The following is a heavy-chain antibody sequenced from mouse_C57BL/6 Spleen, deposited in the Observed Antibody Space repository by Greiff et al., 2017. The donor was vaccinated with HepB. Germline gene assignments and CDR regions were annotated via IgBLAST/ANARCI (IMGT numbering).Heavy chain of an antibody. CDR3: AAGNGYYDY. J-gene: IGHJ2*01. Sequence: EVKVVESGGGLVKPGGSLKLSCAASGFTFSDYGMHWVRQAPEKGLEWVAYISSGSSTIYYADTVKGRFTITRDNAKNTLFLQMTSLRSEDTAMYYCAAGNGYYDYWGQGTTLTVSS. D-gene: IGHD1-1*01. CDR1: GFTFSDYG. V-gene: IGHV5-17*01. CDR2: ISSGSSTI.